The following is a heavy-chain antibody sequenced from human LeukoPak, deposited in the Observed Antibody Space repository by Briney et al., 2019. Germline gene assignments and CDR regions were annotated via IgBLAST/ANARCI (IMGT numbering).Heavy chain of an antibody. Sequence: AETLSLTCTVSVGSIRSTNHYWAWIRQPPGKGLEWLGSIYYTGSAYHNPSLKSRLTLSVDTSKNQFSLSLTSVTATDTAVYYCARQKGSASSWADFDYWVQGTLVTVSA. V-gene: IGHV4-39*01. CDR1: VGSIRSTNHY. J-gene: IGHJ4*02. CDR3: ARQKGSASSWADFDY. CDR2: IYYTGSA. D-gene: IGHD6-13*01.